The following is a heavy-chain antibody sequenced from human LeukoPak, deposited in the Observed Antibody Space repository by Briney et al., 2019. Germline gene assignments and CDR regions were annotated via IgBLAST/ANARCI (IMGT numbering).Heavy chain of an antibody. CDR3: ARGKGVPAAGPSQREQEHYFDY. D-gene: IGHD6-13*01. CDR2: ISGSGGST. J-gene: IGHJ4*02. CDR1: GFTFSSYA. Sequence: GGSLRLSCAASGFTFSSYAMSWVRQAPGKGLEWVSAISGSGGSTYCADSVKGRFTISRDNSKNTLYLQMSSLRAEDTALYYCARGKGVPAAGPSQREQEHYFDYWGQGTLVTVSS. V-gene: IGHV3-23*01.